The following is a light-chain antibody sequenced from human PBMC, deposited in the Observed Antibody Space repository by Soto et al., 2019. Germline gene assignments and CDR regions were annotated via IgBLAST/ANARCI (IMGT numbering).Light chain of an antibody. CDR1: QTISTY. CDR3: LQTYSTLWT. J-gene: IGKJ1*01. CDR2: AAS. Sequence: DIQMTQSPSSLSASVGDRVTITCRASQTISTYLNWYQQKPGKAPNLLIYAASNLQSGVPSRFTGSGSGTAFTLTISSWQPEDFSTYYCLQTYSTLWTFGQGTKVE. V-gene: IGKV1-39*01.